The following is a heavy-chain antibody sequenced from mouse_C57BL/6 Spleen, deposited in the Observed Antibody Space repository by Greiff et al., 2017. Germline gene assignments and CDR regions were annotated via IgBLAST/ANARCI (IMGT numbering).Heavy chain of an antibody. CDR3: TGGGYYDY. J-gene: IGHJ2*01. Sequence: EVQGVESGGGLVQPGGSMKLSCVASGFTFSNYWMNWVRQSPEKGLEWVAQIRLKSDNYATHYAESVKGRFTISRDDSKSSVYLQMNNLSAEDTGIYYCTGGGYYDYWGQGTTLTVSS. V-gene: IGHV6-3*01. CDR2: IRLKSDNYAT. D-gene: IGHD2-3*01. CDR1: GFTFSNYW.